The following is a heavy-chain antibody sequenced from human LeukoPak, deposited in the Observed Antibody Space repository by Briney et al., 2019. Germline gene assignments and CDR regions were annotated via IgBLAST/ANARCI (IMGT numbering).Heavy chain of an antibody. CDR1: GYTFISYG. Sequence: ASAKVSCKASGYTFISYGINWVRQAPGQGLEWMGWISAYNGNTNYAQKLQGRVTMTTDTSTSTAYMELRSLRSDDTAVYYCARDRVGTVTTVVDYWGQGTLVTVSS. D-gene: IGHD4-17*01. CDR3: ARDRVGTVTTVVDY. V-gene: IGHV1-18*01. J-gene: IGHJ4*02. CDR2: ISAYNGNT.